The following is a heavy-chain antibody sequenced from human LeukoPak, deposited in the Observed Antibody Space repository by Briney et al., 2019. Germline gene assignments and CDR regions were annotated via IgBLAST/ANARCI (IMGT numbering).Heavy chain of an antibody. V-gene: IGHV3-23*01. CDR1: GFTFSSYA. D-gene: IGHD6-13*01. CDR2: ISGSGGRI. Sequence: GGSLRLSCTASGFTFSSYATSWVRQAPGKGLEWVSDISGSGGRIYYADSVKGRFTISRDNSKNTLYLQMNSLRAEDTAVYYCAKEGRSSWYFHEVDYWGQGTLVTVSS. CDR3: AKEGRSSWYFHEVDY. J-gene: IGHJ4*02.